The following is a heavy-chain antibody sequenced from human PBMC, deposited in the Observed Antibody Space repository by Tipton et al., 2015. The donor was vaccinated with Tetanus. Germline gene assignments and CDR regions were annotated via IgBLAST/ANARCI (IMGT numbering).Heavy chain of an antibody. J-gene: IGHJ4*02. V-gene: IGHV3-23*01. D-gene: IGHD6-25*01. CDR1: RIRLSDYA. Sequence: SLRLSCAASRIRLSDYAMGWVRQAPGKGLEWVSVIGINDDPAHIHYADSVTGRFTISRDNAKNSLFLEMNSLSADDTAVYYCVSGSALDYWGQGTLITVSS. CDR2: IGINDDPAH. CDR3: VSGSALDY.